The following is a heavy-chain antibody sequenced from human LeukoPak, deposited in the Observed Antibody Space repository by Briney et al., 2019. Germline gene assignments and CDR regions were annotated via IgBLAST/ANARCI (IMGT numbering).Heavy chain of an antibody. D-gene: IGHD2-15*01. Sequence: KSSETLSLTCTVSGGSISSGGYYWSWIRQHPGKGLEWIGYIYYSGSTYYNPSLKSRVTISVDTSKNQFSLKLSSVTAADTAVYYCARVGGSNAFDIWGQGTMVTVSS. CDR1: GGSISSGGYY. J-gene: IGHJ3*02. CDR2: IYYSGST. V-gene: IGHV4-31*03. CDR3: ARVGGSNAFDI.